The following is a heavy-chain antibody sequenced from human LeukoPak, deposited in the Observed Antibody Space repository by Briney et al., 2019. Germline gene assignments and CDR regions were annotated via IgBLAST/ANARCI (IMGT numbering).Heavy chain of an antibody. CDR3: ARDLTYGDHHYYGMDV. D-gene: IGHD4-17*01. CDR1: GGSFSGYY. V-gene: IGHV4-34*09. Sequence: PSETLSLTCAVYGGSFSGYYWSWIRQPPGKGLEWIGYISYSGSNYYNPSLKSRGTISVDTSKNQFSLKLSSVTAADTAVYYCARDLTYGDHHYYGMDVWGQGTTATVSS. J-gene: IGHJ6*02. CDR2: ISYSGSN.